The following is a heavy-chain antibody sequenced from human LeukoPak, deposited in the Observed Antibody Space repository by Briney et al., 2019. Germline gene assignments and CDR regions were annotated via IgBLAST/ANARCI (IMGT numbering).Heavy chain of an antibody. CDR3: ARSYSGDSGWYFDY. CDR1: GYTFTGYY. CDR2: TNPNSGVT. Sequence: GASVKVSCKASGYTFTGYYIHWVRQAPGQGLEWVGWTNPNSGVTNYAQKFQGRVSMTRDTSISTAYMELSRLRSDDTAVYYCARSYSGDSGWYFDYWGQGTLVTVSS. V-gene: IGHV1-2*02. D-gene: IGHD1-26*01. J-gene: IGHJ4*02.